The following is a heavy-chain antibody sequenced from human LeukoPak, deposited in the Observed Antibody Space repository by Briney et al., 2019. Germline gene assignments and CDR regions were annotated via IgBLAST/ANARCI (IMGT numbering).Heavy chain of an antibody. CDR3: ASQQWLGSAFDY. Sequence: PGGSLRLSCAASGFTFSSYGMHWVRQAPGKGLEWVAVIWYDGSNKYYADSVKGRFTISRDNSKNTLYLQMNSLRAEDTAVYYCASQQWLGSAFDYWGRGTLVTVSS. CDR2: IWYDGSNK. CDR1: GFTFSSYG. V-gene: IGHV3-33*01. J-gene: IGHJ4*02. D-gene: IGHD6-19*01.